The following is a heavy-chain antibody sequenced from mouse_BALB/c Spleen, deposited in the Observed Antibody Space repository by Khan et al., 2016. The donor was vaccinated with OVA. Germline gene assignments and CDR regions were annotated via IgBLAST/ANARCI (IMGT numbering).Heavy chain of an antibody. CDR3: ARRGLRWDFDY. CDR2: INPSTGYT. V-gene: IGHV1-7*01. D-gene: IGHD1-1*01. CDR1: GYTFINYW. J-gene: IGHJ2*01. Sequence: QVQLQQSGAELAKPGASVKMSCKASGYTFINYWILWVKQRPGQRLEWIGYINPSTGYTEYNQNFKDKATLTADKSSSTAYMQLSSLTSEDSAVYYCARRGLRWDFDYWGQGTTLTVSS.